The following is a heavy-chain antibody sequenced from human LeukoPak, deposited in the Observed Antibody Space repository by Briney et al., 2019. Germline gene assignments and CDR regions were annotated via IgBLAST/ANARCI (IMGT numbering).Heavy chain of an antibody. Sequence: GGSLRLSCAASGFTFSSYAMHWVRQAPGKGLEWVAVISYDGSNKYYADSVKGRFTISRDTSKNTLYLQMNSLRAEDTAVYYCTRDHDGFLDYWGQGTLVTVSS. J-gene: IGHJ4*02. CDR2: ISYDGSNK. D-gene: IGHD3-10*01. CDR3: TRDHDGFLDY. V-gene: IGHV3-30-3*01. CDR1: GFTFSSYA.